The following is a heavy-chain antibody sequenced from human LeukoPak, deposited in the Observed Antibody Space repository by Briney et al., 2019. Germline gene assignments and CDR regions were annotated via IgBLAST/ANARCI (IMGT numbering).Heavy chain of an antibody. CDR1: GYTFSGYY. J-gene: IGHJ4*02. V-gene: IGHV1-2*02. D-gene: IGHD5-18*01. CDR3: ATEVTD. CDR2: INPNSGGT. Sequence: EASVKVSRKASGYTFSGYYMHWVRQAPGQGLEWMGWINPNSGGTKYAQKFQGRVTMTRDTSISTAYMELSRLRSDDTAVYYCATEVTDWGQGTLVTVSS.